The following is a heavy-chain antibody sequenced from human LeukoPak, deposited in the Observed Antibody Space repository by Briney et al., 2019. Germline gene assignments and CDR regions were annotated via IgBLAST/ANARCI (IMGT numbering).Heavy chain of an antibody. CDR2: IDSTSTII. J-gene: IGHJ3*02. CDR3: ARDNVVEAFDI. Sequence: GGSLRLSCAASGFTFRSFSMNWVRQAPGKGLEGVSFIDSTSTIIYYADCVKGRFTISRDNAKNSVFPQMNSLRAEDTAVYYCARDNVVEAFDIWGQGTMVTVSS. D-gene: IGHD2-21*01. V-gene: IGHV3-48*04. CDR1: GFTFRSFS.